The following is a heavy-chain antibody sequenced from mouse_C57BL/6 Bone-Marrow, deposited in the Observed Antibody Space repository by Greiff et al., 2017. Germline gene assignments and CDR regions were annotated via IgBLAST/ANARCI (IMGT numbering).Heavy chain of an antibody. D-gene: IGHD2-4*01. CDR1: GYTFTDHT. CDR2: IYPRDGST. J-gene: IGHJ4*01. Sequence: VQLQQSDAELVKPGASVKISCKVSGYTFTDHTIHWMKQRPEQGLEWIGYIYPRDGSTMYNEKFKGKATLTADKSSSTAYMQLNSLTSEDSAVYFCAREDDYDPYAMDYWGQGTSVTVSS. CDR3: AREDDYDPYAMDY. V-gene: IGHV1-78*01.